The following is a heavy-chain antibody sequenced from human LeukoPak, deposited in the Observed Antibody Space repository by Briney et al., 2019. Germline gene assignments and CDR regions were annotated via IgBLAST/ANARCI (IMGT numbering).Heavy chain of an antibody. J-gene: IGHJ4*02. CDR2: IYTSGST. Sequence: SETLSLTCTVSGGSISSYYWSWIRQPAGKGLEWIGRIYTSGSTNYNPSLKSRVTMSVDTSKNQFSLKLSSVTAADTAVYYCARGSPDYDYVWGSYRSYYFDNWGRGTLVTVSS. D-gene: IGHD3-16*02. CDR3: ARGSPDYDYVWGSYRSYYFDN. CDR1: GGSISSYY. V-gene: IGHV4-4*07.